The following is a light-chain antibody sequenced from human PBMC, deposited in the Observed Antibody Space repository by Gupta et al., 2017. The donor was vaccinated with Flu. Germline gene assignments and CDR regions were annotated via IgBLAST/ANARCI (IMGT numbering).Light chain of an antibody. CDR2: EVS. Sequence: QSALTQPASVSGSPGQSITISCTGTNSDVAAYNYVSWYQHHPGKAPKLMIYEVSNRPSGVSNRFSGSKSGNTASLTISGLQAEDEAHYYCSSYTTSSTWVFGGGTKLTVL. CDR3: SSYTTSSTWV. CDR1: NSDVAAYNY. V-gene: IGLV2-14*01. J-gene: IGLJ3*02.